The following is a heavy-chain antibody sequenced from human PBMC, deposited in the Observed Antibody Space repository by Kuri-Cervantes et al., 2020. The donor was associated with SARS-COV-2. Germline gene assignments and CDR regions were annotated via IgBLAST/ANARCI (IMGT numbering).Heavy chain of an antibody. D-gene: IGHD2-2*01. CDR1: GYTLTELS. J-gene: IGHJ5*02. V-gene: IGHV1-24*01. CDR3: ATGPPYCSSTSCSRWFDP. Sequence: ASVKVSCKVSGYTLTELSMHWVRQAPRKGLEWMGGFDPEDGETIYAQKFQGRVTMTEDTSTDTAYMELSSLGSEDTAVYYCATGPPYCSSTSCSRWFDPWGQGTLVTVSS. CDR2: FDPEDGET.